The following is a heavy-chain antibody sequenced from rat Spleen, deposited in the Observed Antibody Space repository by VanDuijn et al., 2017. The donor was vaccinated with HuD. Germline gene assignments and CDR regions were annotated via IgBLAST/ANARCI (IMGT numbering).Heavy chain of an antibody. Sequence: EVQLVESGGGLVQPGRSLKISCAASGFTFSDYNMAWVRQAPKKGLEWVATISYDGSSTYYRDSVKGRITISRDNAKSTLYLQMDSLRSEDTATYYCARHGWGYGVMDAWGQGASVTVSS. J-gene: IGHJ4*01. CDR1: GFTFSDYN. CDR3: ARHGWGYGVMDA. CDR2: ISYDGSST. V-gene: IGHV5-7*01. D-gene: IGHD4-3*01.